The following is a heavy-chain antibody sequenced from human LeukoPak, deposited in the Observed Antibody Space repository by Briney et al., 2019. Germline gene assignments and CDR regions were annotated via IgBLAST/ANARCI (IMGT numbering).Heavy chain of an antibody. CDR2: INHSGST. V-gene: IGHV4-4*02. Sequence: ASGTLSLTCGVSGGSITNTNYWTWVRPPPGKGLEWIGEINHSGSTNYNPSLKSRVTISVDTSKNQFSLKLSSVTAADTAVYYCARVSSGYYYEFDYWGQGTLVTVSS. CDR1: GGSITNTNY. CDR3: ARVSSGYYYEFDY. J-gene: IGHJ4*02. D-gene: IGHD3-22*01.